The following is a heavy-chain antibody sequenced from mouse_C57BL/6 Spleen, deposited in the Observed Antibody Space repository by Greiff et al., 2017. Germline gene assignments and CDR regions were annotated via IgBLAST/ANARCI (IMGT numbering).Heavy chain of an antibody. CDR1: GYTFTSYW. CDR2: IHPNSGST. CDR3: ARDGNFPFDY. J-gene: IGHJ2*01. Sequence: QVHVKQPGAELVKPGASVKLSCKASGYTFTSYWMHWVKQRPGQGLEWIGMIHPNSGSTNYNEKFKSKATLTVDKSSSTAYMQLSSLTSEDSAVYYCARDGNFPFDYWGQGTTLTVSS. D-gene: IGHD2-1*01. V-gene: IGHV1-64*01.